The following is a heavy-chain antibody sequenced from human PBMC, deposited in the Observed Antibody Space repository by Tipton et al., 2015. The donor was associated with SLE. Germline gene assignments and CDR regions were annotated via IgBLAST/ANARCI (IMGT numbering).Heavy chain of an antibody. D-gene: IGHD2-8*02. J-gene: IGHJ6*02. Sequence: LRLSCIVSGGSISSSSYYWGWIRQPPGRGLEWIGNIYYSGSTYYNPSLKSRVTMSIDTSENQFSLRLTSVTAADTAVYYCARLGYCTGGICYSHCYYGIDVWGQGTTATFSS. CDR2: IYYSGST. CDR1: GGSISSSSYY. CDR3: ARLGYCTGGICYSHCYYGIDV. V-gene: IGHV4-39*07.